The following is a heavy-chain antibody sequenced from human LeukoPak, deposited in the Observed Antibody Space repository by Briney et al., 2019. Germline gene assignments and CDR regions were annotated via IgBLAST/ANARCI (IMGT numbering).Heavy chain of an antibody. D-gene: IGHD2-2*01. Sequence: SETLSLTCTVSGGSISSYYWSWIRQPPGKGLEWIGYIYYSGSTNYNPSLKSRVTISVDTSKNQFSLKLSSVTAADTAVYYCARLGDAVPAYYYYMDVWGKGTTVTISS. CDR3: ARLGDAVPAYYYYMDV. J-gene: IGHJ6*03. CDR1: GGSISSYY. V-gene: IGHV4-59*12. CDR2: IYYSGST.